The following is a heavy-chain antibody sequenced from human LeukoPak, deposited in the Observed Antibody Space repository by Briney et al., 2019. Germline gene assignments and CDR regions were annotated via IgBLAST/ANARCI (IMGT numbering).Heavy chain of an antibody. CDR2: IYYSGST. V-gene: IGHV4-39*01. D-gene: IGHD5-24*01. Sequence: PSETLTLTCTVSGGSISSSSYYWGWIRQPPGKGLEWIRSIYYSGSTYYNPSLKSRVTISVDTSKNQFSLKLSAVTDADTAVYYCARHRSVEMATIYYFDYWGQGTLVTVSS. J-gene: IGHJ4*02. CDR1: GGSISSSSYY. CDR3: ARHRSVEMATIYYFDY.